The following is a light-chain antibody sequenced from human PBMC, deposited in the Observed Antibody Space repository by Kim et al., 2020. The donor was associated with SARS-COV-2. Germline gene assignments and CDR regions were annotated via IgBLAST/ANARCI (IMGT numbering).Light chain of an antibody. J-gene: IGKJ2*01. V-gene: IGKV1-5*03. CDR2: KAS. CDR3: QQYNSNPYT. CDR1: QSISSW. Sequence: DIQMTQSPSTLSASVGDRVTITCRASQSISSWLVWYQQKPGKAPNLLIYKASSLESGVPSRFSGSGSGTEFTLTISSLQPDDFGTYYCQQYNSNPYTFGQGTKLEI.